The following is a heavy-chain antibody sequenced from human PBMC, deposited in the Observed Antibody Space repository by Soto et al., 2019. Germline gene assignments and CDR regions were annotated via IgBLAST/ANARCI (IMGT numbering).Heavy chain of an antibody. J-gene: IGHJ4*02. V-gene: IGHV1-18*01. D-gene: IGHD2-15*01. Sequence: GASVKVSCKASGGTLSSYAISWVRQAPGQGLEWMGSISAYNGNTNYAQKRQGRASMTTDSSTSTAYMELRSPRSDDTAVYYCARDRSGFDYGGQGTLVTVSS. CDR1: GGTLSSYA. CDR2: ISAYNGNT. CDR3: ARDRSGFDY.